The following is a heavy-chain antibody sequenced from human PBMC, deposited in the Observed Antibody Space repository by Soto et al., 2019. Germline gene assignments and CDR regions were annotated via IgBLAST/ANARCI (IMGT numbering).Heavy chain of an antibody. CDR1: GFTFSSYG. CDR2: IWYDGSNK. CDR3: ARGFVWTQQGFDY. V-gene: IGHV3-33*01. Sequence: PGVSLRLSCAASGFTFSSYGMHWVRQAPGKGLEWVAVIWYDGSNKYYADSVKGRFTISRDNSKNTLYLQMNSLRAEDTAVYYCARGFVWTQQGFDYWGQGTLVTVSS. J-gene: IGHJ4*02. D-gene: IGHD3-10*01.